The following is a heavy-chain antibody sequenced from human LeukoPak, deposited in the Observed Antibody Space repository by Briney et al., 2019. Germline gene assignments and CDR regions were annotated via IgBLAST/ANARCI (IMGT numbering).Heavy chain of an antibody. CDR1: GCTFSSYA. CDR3: AREIAVRENY. J-gene: IGHJ4*02. Sequence: PGGSLRLSCAASGCTFSSYAMSWVRQAPGKGLEWVAAISGSGGSTYYADSVKGRFTISRDNSKNTLYLQMNSLRAEDTAVYYCAREIAVRENYWGQGTLVTVSS. V-gene: IGHV3-23*01. CDR2: ISGSGGST. D-gene: IGHD6-19*01.